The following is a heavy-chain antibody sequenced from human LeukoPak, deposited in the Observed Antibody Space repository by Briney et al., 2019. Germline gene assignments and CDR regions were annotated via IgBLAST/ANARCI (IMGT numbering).Heavy chain of an antibody. CDR2: INHSGST. CDR3: ARHEQGYCSSTSCYGTFDY. V-gene: IGHV4-61*09. CDR1: GGSISSGSYY. J-gene: IGHJ4*02. D-gene: IGHD2-2*01. Sequence: PQTLSLTCTVSGGSISSGSYYWSWIRQPAGKGLEWIGEINHSGSTNYNPSLKSRVTISVDTSKNQFSLKLSSVTAADTAVYYCARHEQGYCSSTSCYGTFDYWGQGTLVTVSS.